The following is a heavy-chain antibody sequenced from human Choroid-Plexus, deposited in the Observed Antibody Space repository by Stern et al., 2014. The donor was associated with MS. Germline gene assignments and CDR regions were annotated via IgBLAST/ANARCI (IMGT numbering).Heavy chain of an antibody. Sequence: VQLVESGGGVVQPGRPLRLSCAASGFSFSSFGMHWVRQAPGKGLEWVALISYGGSKDYADYVKGRFAIARDNSKNTLYLQMNSLRAEDTAVYYCAKDRQYVTFFFDFWGQGSLVTVSS. D-gene: IGHD2-2*01. V-gene: IGHV3-30*18. CDR3: AKDRQYVTFFFDF. CDR2: ISYGGSK. J-gene: IGHJ4*02. CDR1: GFSFSSFG.